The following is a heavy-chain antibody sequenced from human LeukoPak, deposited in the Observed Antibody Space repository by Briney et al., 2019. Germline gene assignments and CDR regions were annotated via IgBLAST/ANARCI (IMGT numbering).Heavy chain of an antibody. Sequence: ASVKVSCKASGGTFSNFAISWVRQAPGQGLEWMGGIIPRLGTTNYTQKFQGRVAITADKSTSTAYMELSSLRTEDTAVDYFAKFPNTRYSSKLYIDWFGPWGQGTL. D-gene: IGHD6-19*01. J-gene: IGHJ5*01. CDR3: AKFPNTRYSSKLYIDWFGP. V-gene: IGHV1-69*10. CDR2: IIPRLGTT. CDR1: GGTFSNFA.